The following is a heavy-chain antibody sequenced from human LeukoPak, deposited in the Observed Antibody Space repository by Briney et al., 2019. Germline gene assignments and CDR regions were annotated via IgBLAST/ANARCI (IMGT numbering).Heavy chain of an antibody. CDR3: ARLTNYYDSSGYINWFDP. CDR1: GGSISRYY. CDR2: IYYSGST. J-gene: IGHJ5*02. V-gene: IGHV4-39*01. D-gene: IGHD3-22*01. Sequence: SETLSLTCTVSGGSISRYYWGWIRQPPGKGLEWIGSIYYSGSTSYNPSLKSGVTISGDTSNNQSSLKLSSGTAADTAVYYCARLTNYYDSSGYINWFDPWGQGTLVTVSS.